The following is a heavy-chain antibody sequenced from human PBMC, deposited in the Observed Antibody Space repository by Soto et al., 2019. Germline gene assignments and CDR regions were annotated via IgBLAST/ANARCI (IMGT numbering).Heavy chain of an antibody. CDR1: GITFSASS. CDR3: AIEGAGFDH. J-gene: IGHJ4*02. D-gene: IGHD1-26*01. CDR2: IRSKANHYAT. Sequence: EVRLVESGGGLVQPWGSVNLSCATSGITFSASSMHWVRQASGKGLEWLGRIRSKANHYATAYSDSVKGRFVISRDDSQDTMFLQMSSLRTEDTAMYFCAIEGAGFDHWGQGTLVTVS. V-gene: IGHV3-73*01.